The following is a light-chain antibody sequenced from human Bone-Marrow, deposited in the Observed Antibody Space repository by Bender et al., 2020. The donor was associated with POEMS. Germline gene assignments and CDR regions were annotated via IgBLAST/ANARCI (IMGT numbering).Light chain of an antibody. Sequence: SYELTQPPSVSVSPGQTASITCSADKLGDQSVCWYQQKPGQSPVLVIYQDFKRPAGNLGRVFGSNSGTPATLSLSGTQAMDEADYYCQAWDGSTVVFGGGTKLTVL. CDR3: QAWDGSTVV. CDR1: KLGDQS. CDR2: QDF. V-gene: IGLV3-1*01. J-gene: IGLJ2*01.